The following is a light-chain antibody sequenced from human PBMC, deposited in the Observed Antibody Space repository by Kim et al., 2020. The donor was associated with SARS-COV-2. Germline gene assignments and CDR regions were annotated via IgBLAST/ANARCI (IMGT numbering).Light chain of an antibody. CDR1: CSAIGSFTY. V-gene: IGLV2-14*03. CDR2: GVS. CDR3: SSYTTANTRV. Sequence: GQSITISCSGTCSAIGSFTYVSWFQQHPGKAPKLMIYGVSERPSGISNRFSGSTSGNTASLTISGLQAEDEADYYCSSYTTANTRVFGTGTKVTVL. J-gene: IGLJ1*01.